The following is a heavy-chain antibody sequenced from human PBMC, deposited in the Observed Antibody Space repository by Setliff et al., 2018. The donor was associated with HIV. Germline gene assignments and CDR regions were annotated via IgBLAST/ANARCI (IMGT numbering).Heavy chain of an antibody. CDR1: GFTLSDHW. CDR3: VKDREVGANYLHYFDF. D-gene: IGHD1-26*01. V-gene: IGHV3-74*01. Sequence: GGSLRLSCAASGFTLSDHWMHWVRQVPGKGLVWVSRTNNDGSITNYADFVKGRFTMSRDSAKNTLYLQMNSLRVEDTAVYYCVKDREVGANYLHYFDFWGQGTLVTVSS. CDR2: TNNDGSIT. J-gene: IGHJ4*02.